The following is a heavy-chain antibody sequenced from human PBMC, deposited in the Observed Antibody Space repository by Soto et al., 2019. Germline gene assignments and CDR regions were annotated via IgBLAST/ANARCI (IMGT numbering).Heavy chain of an antibody. D-gene: IGHD4-17*01. V-gene: IGHV5-51*01. CDR3: ARNTATVVTPLGMDV. CDR2: IYPGDSDT. CDR1: GYSFTSYW. Sequence: GESLKISCKGSGYSFTSYWIGWVRQMPGKGLEWMGIIYPGDSDTRYSPSFQGQVTISADKSISTAYLQWSSLKASDTAMYYCARNTATVVTPLGMDVWGQGTTVTAP. J-gene: IGHJ6*02.